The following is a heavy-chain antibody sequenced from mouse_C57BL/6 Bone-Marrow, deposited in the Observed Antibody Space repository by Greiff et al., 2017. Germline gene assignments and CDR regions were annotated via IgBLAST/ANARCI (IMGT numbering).Heavy chain of an antibody. CDR3: ARAEYYGNSYDYFDY. V-gene: IGHV1-50*01. CDR1: GYTFTSYW. J-gene: IGHJ2*01. CDR2: IDPSDSYT. D-gene: IGHD1-1*01. Sequence: QVQLQQPGAELVKPGASVKLSCKASGYTFTSYWMQWVKQRPGQGLEWIGEIDPSDSYTNYNQKFKGKATLTVDTSSSTAYLQLSRLTSEDSAVYYCARAEYYGNSYDYFDYWGQGTTLTVSS.